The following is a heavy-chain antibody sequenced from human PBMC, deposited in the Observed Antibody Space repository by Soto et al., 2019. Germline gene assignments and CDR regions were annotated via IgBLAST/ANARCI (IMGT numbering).Heavy chain of an antibody. CDR1: GFTFSSYA. D-gene: IGHD6-19*01. V-gene: IGHV3-30-3*01. CDR2: ISYDGSNK. CDR3: AREGIAVAGTLNYYYYGMDV. J-gene: IGHJ6*02. Sequence: GGSLRLSCAASGFTFSSYAMHWVRQAPGKGLEWVAVISYDGSNKYYAESVKGRFTISRDNSKNTLYLQMNSLRAEDTAVYYCAREGIAVAGTLNYYYYGMDVWGQGTTVTVSS.